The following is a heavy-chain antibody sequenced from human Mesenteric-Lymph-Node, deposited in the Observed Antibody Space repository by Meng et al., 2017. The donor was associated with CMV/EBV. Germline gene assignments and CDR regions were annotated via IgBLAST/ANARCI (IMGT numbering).Heavy chain of an antibody. J-gene: IGHJ4*02. D-gene: IGHD2-2*01. CDR1: GFTFSSYS. CDR2: INSDGSST. Sequence: GESLKISCAASGFTFSSYSMNWVRQAPGKGLVWVSRINSDGSSTSYADSVKGRFTISRDNAKNTLYLQMNSLRAEDTAVYYCWSSGCSSTSCYGRGGNYWGQGTLVTVSS. V-gene: IGHV3-74*01. CDR3: WSSGCSSTSCYGRGGNY.